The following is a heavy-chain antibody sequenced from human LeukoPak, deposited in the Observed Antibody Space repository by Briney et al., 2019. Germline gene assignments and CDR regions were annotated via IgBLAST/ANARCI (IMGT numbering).Heavy chain of an antibody. CDR3: ARGGSGISNAFDI. CDR2: LYYSGST. J-gene: IGHJ3*02. CDR1: GGXISSYY. D-gene: IGHD3-10*01. V-gene: IGHV4-59*01. Sequence: PSETLPLTCIVSGGXISSYYWSWIRQPPGKGLEWIGYLYYSGSTNSNPSLKSRVTMSVDTSKNQFSLKLRSVTAADTAVYYCARGGSGISNAFDIWGQGTMVTVSS.